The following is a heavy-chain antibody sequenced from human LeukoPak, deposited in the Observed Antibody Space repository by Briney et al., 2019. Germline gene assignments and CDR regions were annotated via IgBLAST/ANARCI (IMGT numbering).Heavy chain of an antibody. Sequence: GGSLRLSCAASGFTFSSYAMSWVRQAPGKGLEWVSAISGSGGSTYYADSVKGRYTISRDNSKNTLYLQSNSLRAEDTAVYYCAKPPSYYKDAFDIWGQGTMVTVSS. J-gene: IGHJ3*02. CDR1: GFTFSSYA. CDR3: AKPPSYYKDAFDI. D-gene: IGHD1-26*01. V-gene: IGHV3-23*01. CDR2: ISGSGGST.